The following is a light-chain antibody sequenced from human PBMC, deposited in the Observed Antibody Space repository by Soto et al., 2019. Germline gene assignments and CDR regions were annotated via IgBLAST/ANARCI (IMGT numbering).Light chain of an antibody. V-gene: IGLV2-14*01. CDR2: EVS. Sequence: QAVVTQPASVSGSPGQSITISCTGNSSDVGGHKYVSWYQQHPGKAPKLVIYEVSSRPSGVSYRFSGSKSGNTASLTISGLQAEDEADYYCSSYTSRSTWVFGGGTKVTVL. CDR3: SSYTSRSTWV. CDR1: SSDVGGHKY. J-gene: IGLJ3*02.